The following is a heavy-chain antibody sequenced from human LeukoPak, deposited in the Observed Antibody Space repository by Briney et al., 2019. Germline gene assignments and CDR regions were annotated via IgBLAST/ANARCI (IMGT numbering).Heavy chain of an antibody. J-gene: IGHJ5*02. CDR3: ARVYITGTTDDWLDP. V-gene: IGHV1-2*02. D-gene: IGHD1-7*01. Sequence: ASVKVSCKASGYTFTGYYMHWVRQAPGQGLEWMGWINPNSGGTNYAQKFQGRVTMTRDTSISTAYMELSRLRSDDTAVYYCARVYITGTTDDWLDPWGQGTLVTVSS. CDR2: INPNSGGT. CDR1: GYTFTGYY.